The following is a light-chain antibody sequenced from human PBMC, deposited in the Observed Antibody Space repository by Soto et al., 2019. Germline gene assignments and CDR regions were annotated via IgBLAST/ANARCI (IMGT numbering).Light chain of an antibody. V-gene: IGLV2-14*01. Sequence: QSALTQPASVSGSPGQSISISCTGSSTDVGGYDYVSWYQHHPGAVPKLLIYEVKNRPSGVSYRFSGSKSGSTASLTISGLQAEDEADYYCSSYTRSNSLVFGGGTKVTLL. CDR3: SSYTRSNSLV. CDR2: EVK. CDR1: STDVGGYDY. J-gene: IGLJ3*02.